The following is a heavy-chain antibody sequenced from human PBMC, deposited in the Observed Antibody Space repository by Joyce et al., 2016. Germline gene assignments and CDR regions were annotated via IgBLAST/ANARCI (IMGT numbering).Heavy chain of an antibody. Sequence: EVQLVESGGGLVKPGGSLRLSCVASGITFSKAWVSWVRQAPGKGLEWVGHLNRRPTNPVGVTTDYAEPVQGRFVSSRDDSKDTLFLDMNSLKIEDTAVYYCTLEGYTYGYHACDTWGQGTMVTVSS. V-gene: IGHV3-15*01. D-gene: IGHD5-18*01. CDR1: GITFSKAW. CDR3: TLEGYTYGYHACDT. CDR2: LNRRPTNPVGVTT. J-gene: IGHJ3*02.